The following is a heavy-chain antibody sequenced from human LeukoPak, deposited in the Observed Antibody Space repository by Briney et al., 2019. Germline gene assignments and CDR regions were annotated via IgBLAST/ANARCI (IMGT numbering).Heavy chain of an antibody. CDR1: GGTFSSYA. V-gene: IGHV1-69*05. CDR3: ARGDVNYYDSSGYSY. D-gene: IGHD3-22*01. CDR2: IIPIFGTA. Sequence: ASVKVSCKASGGTFSSYAISWVRQAPGQGLEWMGGIIPIFGTANYAQKFQGRVTITTDESTSTAYMELSSLRSEDTAVYYCARGDVNYYDSSGYSYWGQGTLVTVSS. J-gene: IGHJ4*02.